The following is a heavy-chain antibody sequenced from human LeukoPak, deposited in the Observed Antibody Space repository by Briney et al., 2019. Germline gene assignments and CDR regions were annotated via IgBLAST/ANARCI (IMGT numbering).Heavy chain of an antibody. CDR3: ARTFYGSGSYYNPGTYYFDY. CDR1: GGSFSGYY. D-gene: IGHD3-10*01. Sequence: SETLSLTCAVYGGSFSGYYWSWIRQPPGKGLEWIGEINHSGSTNYNPSLKSRVTISVDTSKNQFSLKLSSVTAADTAVYYCARTFYGSGSYYNPGTYYFDYWGQGTLVTVSS. CDR2: INHSGST. V-gene: IGHV4-34*01. J-gene: IGHJ4*02.